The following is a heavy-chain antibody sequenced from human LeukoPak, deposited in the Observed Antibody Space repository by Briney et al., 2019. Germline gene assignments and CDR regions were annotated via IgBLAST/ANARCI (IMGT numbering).Heavy chain of an antibody. J-gene: IGHJ4*02. CDR1: GFTFSNAW. D-gene: IGHD3-10*01. CDR3: TGGQGVRKKTFYFDY. V-gene: IGHV3-15*01. CDR2: IKSKTDGGTT. Sequence: PGGSLRLSCAASGFTFSNAWMSWVRQAPGKGLEWVGRIKSKTDGGTTDYAAPVKGRFTISRDDSKNTLYLQMNSLKTEDTAVYYCTGGQGVRKKTFYFDYWGQGTLVTVSS.